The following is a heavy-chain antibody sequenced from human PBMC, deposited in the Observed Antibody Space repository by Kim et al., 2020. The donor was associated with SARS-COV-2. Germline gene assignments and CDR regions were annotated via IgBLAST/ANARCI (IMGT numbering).Heavy chain of an antibody. D-gene: IGHD3-9*01. J-gene: IGHJ4*02. V-gene: IGHV3-21*01. CDR1: GFTFSSYS. CDR3: ARAYYDILTGYYTDYYFDY. CDR2: ISSSSGYI. Sequence: GGSLRLSCAASGFTFSSYSMNWVRQAPGKGLEWVSSISSSSGYIYYADSVKGRFTISRDNAKNSLYLQMNSLRAEDTAVYYCARAYYDILTGYYTDYYFDYWGQGTLVTVSS.